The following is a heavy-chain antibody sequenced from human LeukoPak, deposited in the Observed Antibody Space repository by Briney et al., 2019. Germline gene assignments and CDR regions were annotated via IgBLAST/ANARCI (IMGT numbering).Heavy chain of an antibody. J-gene: IGHJ4*02. CDR3: ARDQGDYYDSSGYYNYFDY. CDR2: IYYSGST. V-gene: IGHV4-39*07. Sequence: SETLSLTCTVSGGSISSSSYYWGWIRQPPGKGLEWIGSIYYSGSTYYNPSLKSRVTISVDTSKNQFSLKLSSVTAADTAVYYCARDQGDYYDSSGYYNYFDYWGQGILVTVSS. CDR1: GGSISSSSYY. D-gene: IGHD3-22*01.